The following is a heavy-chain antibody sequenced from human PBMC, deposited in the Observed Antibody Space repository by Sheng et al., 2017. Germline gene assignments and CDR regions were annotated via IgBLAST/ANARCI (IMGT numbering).Heavy chain of an antibody. V-gene: IGHV3-48*03. CDR2: ISSSGSTI. CDR1: GFTFTYYE. J-gene: IGHJ4*02. CDR3: ARDLRFDY. Sequence: EVQLVESGGGLVQPGGSLRLSCESSGFTFTYYEMNWVRQAPGKGLEWVSYISSSGSTIYYADSVKGRFTISRDNAKNSLYLQLNSLRDEDTAVYYCARDLRFDYWGQGTLVTVSS. D-gene: IGHD3-16*01.